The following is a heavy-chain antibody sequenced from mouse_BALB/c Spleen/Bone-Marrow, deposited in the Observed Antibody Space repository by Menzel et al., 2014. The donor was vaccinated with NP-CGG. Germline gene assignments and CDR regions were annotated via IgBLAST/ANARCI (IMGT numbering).Heavy chain of an antibody. CDR1: GFTFSSFG. J-gene: IGHJ4*01. Sequence: EVMLVEPGGGLVQPGGSRKLSCAASGFTFSSFGMHWVRQAPERGLEWVAYISSGTSTIYYADTVKGRFTISRDNPKNTLFLQMTSLRSEDTAIYYCARDDGYYIRNAMDYWGQGTSVTVSS. CDR3: ARDDGYYIRNAMDY. CDR2: ISSGTSTI. D-gene: IGHD2-3*01. V-gene: IGHV5-17*02.